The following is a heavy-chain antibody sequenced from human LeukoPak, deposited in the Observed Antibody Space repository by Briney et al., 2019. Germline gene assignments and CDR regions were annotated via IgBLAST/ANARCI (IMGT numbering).Heavy chain of an antibody. D-gene: IGHD3-10*01. CDR2: ISGSGLST. CDR1: GFTFSSYA. Sequence: PGGSLRLSCAASGFTFSSYAMNWVRQAPGKGPEWVSAISGSGLSTYYADSVEGRFTISRDNSKNTLYLQMNSLRDADTAVYYCAKDPSTDLFGELPDWGQGTLVTVSS. V-gene: IGHV3-23*01. J-gene: IGHJ4*02. CDR3: AKDPSTDLFGELPD.